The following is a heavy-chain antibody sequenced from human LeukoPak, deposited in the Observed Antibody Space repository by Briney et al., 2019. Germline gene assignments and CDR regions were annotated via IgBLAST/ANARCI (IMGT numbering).Heavy chain of an antibody. J-gene: IGHJ6*02. D-gene: IGHD2-2*01. Sequence: GASVKVSCKASGYTFTSYYMHWVRQAPGQGLEWMGIINPSGGSTSYAQKFQGRVTMTRDTSTSTVYMELSSLRSEDTAVYYCATDTLDCSSTSCHGQNYYYGMDVWGQGTTVTVSS. CDR3: ATDTLDCSSTSCHGQNYYYGMDV. CDR2: INPSGGST. V-gene: IGHV1-46*01. CDR1: GYTFTSYY.